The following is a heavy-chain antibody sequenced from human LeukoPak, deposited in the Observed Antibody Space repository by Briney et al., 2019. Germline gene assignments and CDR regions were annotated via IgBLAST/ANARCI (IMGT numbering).Heavy chain of an antibody. V-gene: IGHV1-18*01. D-gene: IGHD3-10*01. CDR2: ISAYNGNT. Sequence: ASVKVSCKASGYTFTSYSISWVRQAPGQGLEWMGWISAYNGNTNYAQKLQGRVTMTTDTSTSTAYMELRSLRSDDTAVYYCARQQYYYGSGGPYNWFDPWGQGTLVTVSS. CDR3: ARQQYYYGSGGPYNWFDP. CDR1: GYTFTSYS. J-gene: IGHJ5*02.